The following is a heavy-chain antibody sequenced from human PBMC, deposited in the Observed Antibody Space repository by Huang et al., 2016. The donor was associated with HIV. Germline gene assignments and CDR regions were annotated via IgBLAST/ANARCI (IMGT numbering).Heavy chain of an antibody. Sequence: QVQLVQSGAEFKKPGASLKLSCAASGYIFTTYSIHWFRRVPGQSLQWLGWINPGKGRIPFLQIFNGRVMLSRDLTAATVYMQLSGRTADDTATYFCARAARGDGYHGAFDVWGQGTMVTV. V-gene: IGHV1-3*01. CDR3: ARAARGDGYHGAFDV. CDR2: INPGKGRI. J-gene: IGHJ3*01. D-gene: IGHD2-2*03. CDR1: GYIFTTYS.